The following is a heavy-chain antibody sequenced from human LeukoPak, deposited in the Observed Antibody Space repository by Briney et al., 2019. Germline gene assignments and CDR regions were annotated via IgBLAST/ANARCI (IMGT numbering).Heavy chain of an antibody. CDR3: AKAYEWRYDSHKIGY. J-gene: IGHJ4*02. Sequence: PGGSLRLSCAASGFTFNNYAIHWVRQAPGRGLEWVGVISYDGGDKFYVESVKGRFTISRDNPKSTLYLDMSSLRVEATAVYFCAKAYEWRYDSHKIGYWGQGTLVTVSS. CDR1: GFTFNNYA. CDR2: ISYDGGDK. D-gene: IGHD3-3*01. V-gene: IGHV3-30*04.